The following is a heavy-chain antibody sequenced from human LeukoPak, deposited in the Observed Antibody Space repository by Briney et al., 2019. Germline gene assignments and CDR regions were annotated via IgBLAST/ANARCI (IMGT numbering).Heavy chain of an antibody. CDR2: IYTSGST. CDR3: ARGLGELLDY. CDR1: GGSISSGSYY. D-gene: IGHD1-26*01. V-gene: IGHV4-61*02. J-gene: IGHJ4*02. Sequence: SETLSLTCTVSGGSISSGSYYWSWIRQPAGKGLEWIGRIYTSGSTNYNPSLKSRVTISVDTSKNQFSLKLSSVTAADTAVYYCARGLGELLDYWGQGTLVTVSS.